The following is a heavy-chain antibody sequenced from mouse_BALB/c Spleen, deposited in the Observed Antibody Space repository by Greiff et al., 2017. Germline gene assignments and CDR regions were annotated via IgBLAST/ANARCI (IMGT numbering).Heavy chain of an antibody. Sequence: EVQLVESGGGLVKPGGSLKLSCAASGFTFSSYAMSWVRQSPEKRLEWVAEISSGGSYTYYPDTVTGRFTISRDNAKNTLYLEMSSLRSEDTAMYYCASRDYYGSIDYWGQGTTLTVSS. J-gene: IGHJ2*01. CDR2: ISSGGSYT. V-gene: IGHV5-9-4*01. CDR3: ASRDYYGSIDY. D-gene: IGHD1-1*01. CDR1: GFTFSSYA.